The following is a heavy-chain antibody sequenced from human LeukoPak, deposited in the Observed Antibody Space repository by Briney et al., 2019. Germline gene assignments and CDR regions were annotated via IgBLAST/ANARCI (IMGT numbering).Heavy chain of an antibody. V-gene: IGHV3-23*01. Sequence: GGSLRLSCAASGFTFSSYAMSWVRQAPGKGLEWVSAISGSGGSTYYADSVKGRFTISRDNSENTLYLQMNSLRAEDTAVYYCAKSRTVTTLPDYWGQGTLVTVSS. D-gene: IGHD4-17*01. CDR1: GFTFSSYA. CDR2: ISGSGGST. CDR3: AKSRTVTTLPDY. J-gene: IGHJ4*02.